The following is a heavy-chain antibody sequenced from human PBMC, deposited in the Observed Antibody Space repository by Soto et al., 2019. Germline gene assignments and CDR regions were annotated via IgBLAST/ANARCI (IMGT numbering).Heavy chain of an antibody. V-gene: IGHV3-7*03. J-gene: IGHJ4*02. CDR3: ASQLRFLEWFGFDY. Sequence: EVQLVESGGGLVQPGGSLRLSCAASRFTFSSYWMSWVRQAPGKGLEWVANIKQDGSEKYYVDSVKGRFTISRDNAKNSLYLQMNSLRAEDTAVYYCASQLRFLEWFGFDYWGQGTLVTVSS. CDR2: IKQDGSEK. CDR1: RFTFSSYW. D-gene: IGHD3-3*01.